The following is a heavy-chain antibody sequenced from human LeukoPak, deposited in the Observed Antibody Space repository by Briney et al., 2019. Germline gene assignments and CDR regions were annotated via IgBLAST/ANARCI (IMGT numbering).Heavy chain of an antibody. CDR3: ARDTRNDYGDYQLDY. D-gene: IGHD4-17*01. J-gene: IGHJ4*02. CDR2: IYYSGST. V-gene: IGHV4-30-4*01. Sequence: SETLSLTCTVSGGSISSGDYYWSWIRQPPGKGLEWIGYIYYSGSTYYNPSLKNRVTISVDTSKNQFSLKLSSVTAADTAVYYCARDTRNDYGDYQLDYWGQGTLVTVSS. CDR1: GGSISSGDYY.